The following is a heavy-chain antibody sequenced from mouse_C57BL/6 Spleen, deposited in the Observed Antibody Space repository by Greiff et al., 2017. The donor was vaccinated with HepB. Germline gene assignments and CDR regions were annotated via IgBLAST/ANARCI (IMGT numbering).Heavy chain of an antibody. Sequence: EVQLQESEGGLVQPGSSMKLSCTASGFTFSDYYMAWVRQVPEKGLEWVANINYDGSSTYYLDSLKSRFIISRDNAKNILYLQMSSLKTEDTATYYCARERDITTVVPYWYFDVWGTGTTVTVSS. CDR1: GFTFSDYY. D-gene: IGHD1-1*01. J-gene: IGHJ1*03. CDR3: ARERDITTVVPYWYFDV. CDR2: INYDGSST. V-gene: IGHV5-16*01.